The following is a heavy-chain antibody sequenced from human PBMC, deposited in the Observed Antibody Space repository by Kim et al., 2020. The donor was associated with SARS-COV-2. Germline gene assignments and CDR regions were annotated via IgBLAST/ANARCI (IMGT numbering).Heavy chain of an antibody. CDR3: ARDRAMDV. Sequence: SGSTHQNPSLKSRFTLSVEKSKNPFSLKLGSVTAADTAVYYCARDRAMDVWGQGTTVTVSS. CDR2: SGST. J-gene: IGHJ6*02. V-gene: IGHV4-4*02.